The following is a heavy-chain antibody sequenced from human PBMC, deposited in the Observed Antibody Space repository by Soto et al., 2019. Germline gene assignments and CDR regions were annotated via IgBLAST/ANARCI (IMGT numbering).Heavy chain of an antibody. Sequence: GGSLRLSCAASGFTFSSYAMHWVRQAPGKGLEWVAVISYDGSNKYYADSVKGRFTISRDNSKNTLYLQMNSLRAEDTAVYYCARDPNRGVGAHSSYYYGMDVWGQGTTVTVSS. V-gene: IGHV3-30-3*01. J-gene: IGHJ6*02. CDR2: ISYDGSNK. CDR1: GFTFSSYA. CDR3: ARDPNRGVGAHSSYYYGMDV. D-gene: IGHD2-8*01.